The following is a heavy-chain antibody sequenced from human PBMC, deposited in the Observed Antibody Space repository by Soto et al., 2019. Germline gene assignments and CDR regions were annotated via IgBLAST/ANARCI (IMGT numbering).Heavy chain of an antibody. J-gene: IGHJ4*02. CDR3: ARDLGGWPDY. V-gene: IGHV1-18*01. CDR1: GYTFTSYG. CDR2: ISAYNGNT. D-gene: IGHD2-15*01. Sequence: GASVKVSCKASGYTFTSYGISWVRQAPGQGLEWTGWISAYNGNTNYAQKFQGRVTITRDTSASTAYMELSSLRSEDTAVYYCARDLGGWPDYWGQGTLVTVSS.